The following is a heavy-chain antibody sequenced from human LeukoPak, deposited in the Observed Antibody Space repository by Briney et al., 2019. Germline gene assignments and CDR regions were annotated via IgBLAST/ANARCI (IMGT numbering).Heavy chain of an antibody. J-gene: IGHJ5*02. Sequence: PSETLSLTCTVSGGSISSYYWSWIRQPAGKGLEWIGRIYTSGSTNYNPSLKSRVTMSVDTSKNQFSLKLSSVTAADTAVYYCARVVGYRNYYYGSGSYPGVREWFDPWGQGTLVTVSS. V-gene: IGHV4-4*07. D-gene: IGHD3-10*01. CDR1: GGSISSYY. CDR2: IYTSGST. CDR3: ARVVGYRNYYYGSGSYPGVREWFDP.